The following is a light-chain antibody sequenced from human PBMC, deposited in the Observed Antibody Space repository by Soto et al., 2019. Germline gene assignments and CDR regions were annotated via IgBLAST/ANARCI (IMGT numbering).Light chain of an antibody. V-gene: IGKV1-5*01. J-gene: IGKJ4*01. CDR1: QSINRW. Sequence: DIQMTQSPSTLSASVGDRVTITCRASQSINRWLAWYQEKPGKAPKLLIYDASSLQTGVPPRFSGSGFGTEFSFTISSLQPDDFATYYCQQFNSYPLTFGGGTRLEIE. CDR3: QQFNSYPLT. CDR2: DAS.